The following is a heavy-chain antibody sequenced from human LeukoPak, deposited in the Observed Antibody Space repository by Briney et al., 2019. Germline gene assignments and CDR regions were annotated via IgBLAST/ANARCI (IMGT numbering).Heavy chain of an antibody. V-gene: IGHV1-2*02. J-gene: IGHJ5*02. D-gene: IGHD3-10*01. CDR3: ARDPLKYYGSGSYYDWFDP. CDR2: INPNSGGT. CDR1: GYTFTGYY. Sequence: ASVKVSCKPSGYTFTGYYLHWVRQAPGQALEWMGWINPNSGGTNYAQKFQGRVTMTRDTSISTAYMELSRLRSDDTAVYYCARDPLKYYGSGSYYDWFDPWGQGTLVTVSS.